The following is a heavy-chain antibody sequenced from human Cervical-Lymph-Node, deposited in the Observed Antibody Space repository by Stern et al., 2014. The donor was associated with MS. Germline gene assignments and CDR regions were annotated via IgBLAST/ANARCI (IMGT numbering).Heavy chain of an antibody. CDR2: INSDGSDT. Sequence: EVQLVESGGGLVQPGGSLRLSCAASGFTFSNYWMHWVRQAPGKGLVWVSRINSDGSDTKYADSVKGRFTISRDNAKNTVYLQMNSLGAEDTAMYYCASDTSPLGSCTGGTCYESLGYWGQGTLLTVSS. V-gene: IGHV3-74*03. CDR1: GFTFSNYW. D-gene: IGHD2-8*02. CDR3: ASDTSPLGSCTGGTCYESLGY. J-gene: IGHJ4*02.